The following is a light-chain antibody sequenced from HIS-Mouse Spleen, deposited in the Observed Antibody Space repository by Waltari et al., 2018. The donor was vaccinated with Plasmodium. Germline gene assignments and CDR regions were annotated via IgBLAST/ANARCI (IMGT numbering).Light chain of an antibody. V-gene: IGLV3-25*03. CDR1: ALPKQY. Sequence: SYELTQPPSVSVSPGQTARITCSGDALPKQYAYWYQQKPGQAPVLVIYKGSERPSGIPERFPGSSSGTTVTLTISGVQAEDEADYYCQSADSSGTYGVFGGGTKLTVL. CDR3: QSADSSGTYGV. J-gene: IGLJ3*02. CDR2: KGS.